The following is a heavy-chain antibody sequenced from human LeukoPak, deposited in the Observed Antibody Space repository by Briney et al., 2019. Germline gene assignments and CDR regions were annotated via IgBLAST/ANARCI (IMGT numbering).Heavy chain of an antibody. CDR3: ARGFRGWYYFDY. CDR2: ISNSGTYI. J-gene: IGHJ4*02. V-gene: IGHV3-21*01. CDR1: GFTFSSYN. Sequence: GGSLRLSCAAFGFTFSSYNMNWVRQAPGKGLEWVASISNSGTYIYDADSVKGRFTISRDNAKNSLYLQMNSLRAEDTAVYYCARGFRGWYYFDYWGQGTVVTVFS. D-gene: IGHD6-19*01.